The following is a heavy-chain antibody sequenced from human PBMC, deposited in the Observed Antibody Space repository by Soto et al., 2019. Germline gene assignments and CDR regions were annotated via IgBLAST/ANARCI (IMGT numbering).Heavy chain of an antibody. CDR1: GFTFSTYS. CDR2: ISSSSSFI. V-gene: IGHV3-21*02. CDR3: AKDRGYSKPSEFDY. J-gene: IGHJ4*02. D-gene: IGHD4-4*01. Sequence: EVQLVESGGDLVRPGGSLRLSCAASGFTFSTYSMNWVRQAPGRGLEWVSSISSSSSFIYYADSVKGRFTISRDNAKNSLFLQMSSLRAEDTAVYYCAKDRGYSKPSEFDYWGQGTLVTVSS.